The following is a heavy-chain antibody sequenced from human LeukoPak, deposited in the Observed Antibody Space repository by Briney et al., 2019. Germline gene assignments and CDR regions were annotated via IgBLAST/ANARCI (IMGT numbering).Heavy chain of an antibody. CDR2: IKEDGSES. J-gene: IGHJ5*02. Sequence: GGSLRLSCAASEFIFSTYWMSWVRQAPGKGLEWVANIKEDGSESHYVDSVKGRFTIARDNAKNSLYLQMNSLRAEDTAVYYCVRGGYCSPTSCAPFDPWGQGTLVTVSS. CDR3: VRGGYCSPTSCAPFDP. V-gene: IGHV3-7*01. CDR1: EFIFSTYW. D-gene: IGHD2-2*03.